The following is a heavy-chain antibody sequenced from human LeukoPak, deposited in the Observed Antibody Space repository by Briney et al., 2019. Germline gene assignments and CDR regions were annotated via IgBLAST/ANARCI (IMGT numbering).Heavy chain of an antibody. CDR1: GGSISSYY. V-gene: IGHV4-4*07. J-gene: IGHJ5*02. Sequence: SETLSLTCTVSGGSISSYYWSWIRQPAGKGLEWIGRFYTSGSTNYNPSLKSRVAISVDTSKNQFSLKLSSVTAADTAVYYCAREVIAARNWFDPWGQGTLVTVSS. D-gene: IGHD6-6*01. CDR3: AREVIAARNWFDP. CDR2: FYTSGST.